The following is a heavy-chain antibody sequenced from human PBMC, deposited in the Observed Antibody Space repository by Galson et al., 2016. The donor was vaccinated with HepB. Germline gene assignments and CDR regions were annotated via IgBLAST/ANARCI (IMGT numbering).Heavy chain of an antibody. Sequence: SVKVSCEASGYTFTSYAMHWVRQAPGQRLEWMGWINAGNGNTKYSQKFQGRVTITRDTSASTAYMELSSLRSEDTAVYYCARRGIAVAGFDYWGQGTLVTVSS. V-gene: IGHV1-3*01. D-gene: IGHD6-19*01. CDR1: GYTFTSYA. CDR2: INAGNGNT. CDR3: ARRGIAVAGFDY. J-gene: IGHJ4*02.